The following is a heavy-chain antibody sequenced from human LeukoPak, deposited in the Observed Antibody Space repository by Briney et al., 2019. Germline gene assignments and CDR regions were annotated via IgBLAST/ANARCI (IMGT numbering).Heavy chain of an antibody. Sequence: SETLSLTCTVSGGSISSSSYYWGWIRQPPGKGLEWIGSIYYSGSTYYNPSLKSRVTMSVDTSKNQFSLKLSSVTAADTAVYYCAREVESSGWYEGGDAFDIWGQGTMVTVSS. CDR1: GGSISSSSYY. CDR2: IYYSGST. CDR3: AREVESSGWYEGGDAFDI. V-gene: IGHV4-39*07. J-gene: IGHJ3*02. D-gene: IGHD6-19*01.